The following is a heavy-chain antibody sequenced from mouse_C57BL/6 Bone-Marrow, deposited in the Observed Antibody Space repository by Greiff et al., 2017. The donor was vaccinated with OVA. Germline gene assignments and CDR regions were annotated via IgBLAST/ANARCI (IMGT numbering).Heavy chain of an antibody. Sequence: DVMLVESGGGLVKPGGSLKLSCAASGFTFSDYGMHWVRQAPEKGLEWVAYISSGSSTIYYADTVKGRFTISRDNAKNTLFLQMTSLRSEDTAMYYCARTVVEDAMDYWGQGTSVTVSS. V-gene: IGHV5-17*01. CDR2: ISSGSSTI. CDR3: ARTVVEDAMDY. D-gene: IGHD1-1*01. CDR1: GFTFSDYG. J-gene: IGHJ4*01.